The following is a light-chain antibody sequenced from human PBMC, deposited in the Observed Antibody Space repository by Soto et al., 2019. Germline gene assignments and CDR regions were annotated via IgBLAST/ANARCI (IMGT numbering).Light chain of an antibody. CDR3: QQRNDWPLT. Sequence: DIVVTQSPGTLSFSPGERATISCRASQSVSSSYLAWYQQKPGQAPRLLIYDASYRATGIPARFSGRGSGTDFTLTISSLEPEDFAVYYCQQRNDWPLTFGPGTRLEIK. J-gene: IGKJ5*01. V-gene: IGKV3D-20*02. CDR1: QSVSSSY. CDR2: DAS.